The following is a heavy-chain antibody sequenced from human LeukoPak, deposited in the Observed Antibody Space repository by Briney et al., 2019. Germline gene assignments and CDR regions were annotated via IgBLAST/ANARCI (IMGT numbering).Heavy chain of an antibody. CDR2: INPSGGSA. Sequence: ASVKVSCKASGYTFTRYYMHWVRQAPGQGPEWMGIINPSGGSARYAQKFQGRVTMTRDTSTSTVYMEVSSLRSDDTAVYYCARGPATSAFDIWGQGTMVTVSS. CDR3: ARGPATSAFDI. J-gene: IGHJ3*02. V-gene: IGHV1-46*01. CDR1: GYTFTRYY.